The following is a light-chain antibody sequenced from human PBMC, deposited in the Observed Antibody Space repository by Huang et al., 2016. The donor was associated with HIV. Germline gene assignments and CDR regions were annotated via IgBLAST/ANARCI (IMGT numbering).Light chain of an antibody. V-gene: IGKV3-15*01. CDR2: GAS. CDR3: QHHNNWPPYT. Sequence: EIVMTQSPATLSVSAGERATLSCRASQTIGNNLAWYQQRPGQAPRLLFYGASTRTTGVPARCSGTGSETEFNLTISSLQPDDFGIYYCQHHNNWPPYTFGQGTRLEIK. J-gene: IGKJ2*01. CDR1: QTIGNN.